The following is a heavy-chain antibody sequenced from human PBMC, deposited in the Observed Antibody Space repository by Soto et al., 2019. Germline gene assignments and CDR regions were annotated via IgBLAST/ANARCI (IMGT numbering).Heavy chain of an antibody. CDR2: VSAGGGAA. J-gene: IGHJ4*02. CDR3: ARAEGGAFDH. Sequence: EVQLLESGGGLVQPGGSLRLSCTASGFAFSTYVMSWVRQAPGKGLEWVSSVSAGGGAAWHTDSVRGRFTVTKDKSKNTLFLQLSSLRAEDTALYYCARAEGGAFDHGGQGTQVTLST. V-gene: IGHV3-23*01. CDR1: GFAFSTYV. D-gene: IGHD3-16*01.